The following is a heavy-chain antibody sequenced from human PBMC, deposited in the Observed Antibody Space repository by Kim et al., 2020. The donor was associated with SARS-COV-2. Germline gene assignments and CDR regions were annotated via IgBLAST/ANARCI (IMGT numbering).Heavy chain of an antibody. CDR2: INHSGST. D-gene: IGHD2-15*01. Sequence: SETLSLTCAVYGGSFSGYYWSWIRQPPGKGLECIGEINHSGSTNYNPSLKSRVTISVDTSKNQFSLKLSSVTAADTAVYYCARVRSGGIYYYYYYGMDVWGQGTTVTVSS. CDR3: ARVRSGGIYYYYYYGMDV. J-gene: IGHJ6*02. V-gene: IGHV4-34*01. CDR1: GGSFSGYY.